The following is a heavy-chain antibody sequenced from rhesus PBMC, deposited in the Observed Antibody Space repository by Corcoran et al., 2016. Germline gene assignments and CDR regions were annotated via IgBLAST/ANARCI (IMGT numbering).Heavy chain of an antibody. Sequence: QLQLQESGPGLVKPSETLSVTCAVSGGSISDSYRWSWIRQPPGKGLEWIGYIYGSSTSTNYNPSLKSRVTISKDTSKNQFSLKLSSVTAADTAVYYCATLYSSWSGFDYWGQGVLVTVSS. CDR3: ATLYSSWSGFDY. V-gene: IGHV4S10*01. D-gene: IGHD6-13*01. CDR1: GGSISDSYR. J-gene: IGHJ4*01. CDR2: IYGSSTST.